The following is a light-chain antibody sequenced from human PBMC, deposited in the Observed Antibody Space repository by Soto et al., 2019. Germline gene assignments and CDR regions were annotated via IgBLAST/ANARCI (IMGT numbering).Light chain of an antibody. Sequence: QSALTQPASVSGSPGQSVTISCTGTSSDVGGSKLVSWYHHHPGKAPKLIIYEDTQRPSGVSTRSSGSKSGNTASLTISGLQAEDEADYSCCSYATGATWVFGGGTKLTVL. CDR3: CSYATGATWV. CDR1: SSDVGGSKL. CDR2: EDT. J-gene: IGLJ3*02. V-gene: IGLV2-23*01.